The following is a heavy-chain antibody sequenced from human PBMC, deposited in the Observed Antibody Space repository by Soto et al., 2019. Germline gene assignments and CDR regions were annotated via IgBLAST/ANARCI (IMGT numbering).Heavy chain of an antibody. Sequence: PSETLSLTCSVSGASFSSHYWSWIRQPAGKGLEWIGRIYSGGGTNYNPSLKSRVTMSVDTSRKRFSLRLNSVTAADTAVYYCARGAAAGVDYGMDFWGQGTTVAVSS. V-gene: IGHV4-4*07. CDR2: IYSGGGT. CDR3: ARGAAAGVDYGMDF. D-gene: IGHD6-13*01. J-gene: IGHJ6*02. CDR1: GASFSSHY.